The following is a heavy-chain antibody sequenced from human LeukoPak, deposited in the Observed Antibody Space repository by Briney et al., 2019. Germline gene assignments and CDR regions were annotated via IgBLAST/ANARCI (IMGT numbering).Heavy chain of an antibody. Sequence: GGSLRLSCAASGFTLSSYEMHWVRQAPGKGLEWVSYISSSGSTIYYADSVKGRFTISRDNAKNSLYLQMNSLRAEDTAVYYCARDYGGSSPFDYWGQGTLVTVSS. CDR3: ARDYGGSSPFDY. CDR1: GFTLSSYE. D-gene: IGHD4-23*01. J-gene: IGHJ4*02. CDR2: ISSSGSTI. V-gene: IGHV3-48*03.